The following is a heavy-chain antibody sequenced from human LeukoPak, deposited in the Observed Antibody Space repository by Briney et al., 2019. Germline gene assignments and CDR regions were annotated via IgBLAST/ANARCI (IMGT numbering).Heavy chain of an antibody. V-gene: IGHV3-7*01. D-gene: IGHD5-18*01. CDR1: GFTFTDYS. CDR3: ARDSPLAAMVTAYGMDV. J-gene: IGHJ6*02. CDR2: IKQDGSEK. Sequence: GGSLRLSCAASGFTFTDYSMSWVRQAPGKGLEWVANIKQDGSEKYYVDSVKGRFTISRDNAKNSLYLQMNSLRAEDTAVYYCARDSPLAAMVTAYGMDVWGQGTTVTVSS.